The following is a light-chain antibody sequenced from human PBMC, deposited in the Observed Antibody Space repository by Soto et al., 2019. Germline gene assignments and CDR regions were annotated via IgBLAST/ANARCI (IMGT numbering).Light chain of an antibody. V-gene: IGKV3-15*01. CDR1: QSVSSN. CDR2: GAS. Sequence: IXMTXXPXTLSVSPGERATLSCRASQSVSSNLAWYQQKPGQAPRLLIYGASTRATGIPARFSGSGSGTEFTLTISSLQSEDFAVYYCQQYNNWPPWTFGQGTKVEIK. CDR3: QQYNNWPPWT. J-gene: IGKJ1*01.